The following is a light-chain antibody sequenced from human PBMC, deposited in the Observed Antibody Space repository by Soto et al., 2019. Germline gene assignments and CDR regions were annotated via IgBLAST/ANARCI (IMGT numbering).Light chain of an antibody. CDR1: SSDVGGYNY. CDR3: SSYTSSSTVV. Sequence: QSALTQPASVSGSPGQSLTISCTGTSSDVGGYNYVSWYQQHPGKAPKLMIYEVSNRPSGVSNRFSGSKSGNTASLTISGLQAEDEADYYCSSYTSSSTVVFGGGTQLT. J-gene: IGLJ2*01. V-gene: IGLV2-14*01. CDR2: EVS.